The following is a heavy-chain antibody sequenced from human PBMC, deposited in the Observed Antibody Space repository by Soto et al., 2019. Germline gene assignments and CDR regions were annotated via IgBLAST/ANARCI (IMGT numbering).Heavy chain of an antibody. CDR3: TRDLTIVPATHPRLENYGMDV. V-gene: IGHV1-18*01. CDR1: GYSFTSYG. D-gene: IGHD2-2*01. Sequence: QVQLVQSAAEVKKPGASVKVSCKASGYSFTSYGVSWVRRAPGQGLEWMGWISPYNGHIQFVQGFQGRVSMTTDTYTKTAYMELRNLRSDDTAQYYCTRDLTIVPATHPRLENYGMDVWGQGTTVIVSS. J-gene: IGHJ6*02. CDR2: ISPYNGHI.